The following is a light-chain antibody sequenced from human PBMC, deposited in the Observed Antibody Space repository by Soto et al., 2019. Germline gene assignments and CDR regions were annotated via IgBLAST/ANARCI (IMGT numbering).Light chain of an antibody. CDR2: EVV. CDR3: KSYAGSNTYV. V-gene: IGLV2-8*01. J-gene: IGLJ1*01. Sequence: QSALAQPPSASWSPGQAVTISCTGTKNDIGVYDFVSWYQHHPGKGPRLIIYEVVQRPSGVPDRFSGSKSGNTASLTVSGLQAPDEADYFCKSYAGSNTYVFGSGTKVTVL. CDR1: KNDIGVYDF.